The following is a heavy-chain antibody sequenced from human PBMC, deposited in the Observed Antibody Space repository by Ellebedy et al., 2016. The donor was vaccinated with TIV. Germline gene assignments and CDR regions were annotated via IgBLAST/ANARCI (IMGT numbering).Heavy chain of an antibody. V-gene: IGHV4-59*01. J-gene: IGHJ4*02. CDR2: IYYSGST. CDR1: GGSISSYY. CDR3: ATGYYYGSGSYYPLFQY. D-gene: IGHD3-10*01. Sequence: SETLSLXXTVSGGSISSYYWSWIRQPPGKGLEWIGYIYYSGSTNYNPSLKSRVTISVDTSKNHFSLKMSSVTAADTAVYYCATGYYYGSGSYYPLFQYWGQGALVTVSS.